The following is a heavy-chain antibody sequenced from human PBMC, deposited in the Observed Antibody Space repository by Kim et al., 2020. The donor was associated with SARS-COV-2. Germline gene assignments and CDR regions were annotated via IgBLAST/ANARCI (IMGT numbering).Heavy chain of an antibody. CDR3: ARRTASEILFDP. J-gene: IGHJ5*02. V-gene: IGHV4-39*01. Sequence: SETLSLTCTVSGGSISSSSYYWGWIRQPPGKGLEWIGSIYYSGSTYYNPSLKSRVTISVDTSKNQFSLKLSSVTAADTAVYYCARRTASEILFDPWGQGTLVTVSS. CDR1: GGSISSSSYY. CDR2: IYYSGST. D-gene: IGHD6-6*01.